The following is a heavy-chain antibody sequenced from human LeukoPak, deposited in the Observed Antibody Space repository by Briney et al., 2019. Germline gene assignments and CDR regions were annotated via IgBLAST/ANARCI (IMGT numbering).Heavy chain of an antibody. D-gene: IGHD3-10*02. CDR3: AELGITMIGGV. J-gene: IGHJ6*04. Sequence: GGSLRLSCATSGFTFDDYGMSWVRQAPGKGLEWVSGINWNGGSTGYADSVKGRFTISRDNAKNSLYLQMNSLRAEDTAVYYCAELGITMIGGVWGKGTTVTISS. CDR2: INWNGGST. CDR1: GFTFDDYG. V-gene: IGHV3-20*04.